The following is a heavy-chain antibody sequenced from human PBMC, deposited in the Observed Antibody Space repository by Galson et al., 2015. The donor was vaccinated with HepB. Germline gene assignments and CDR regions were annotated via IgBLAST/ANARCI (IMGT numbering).Heavy chain of an antibody. Sequence: SLRLSCAASGFTFSRYSMNWVRQAPGKGLEWVSYISSSSSTIYYADSVKGRFTISRDNAKNSLYLQMNSLRAEDTAVYYCARDILITFGSQLDYWGQGTLVTVSS. CDR3: ARDILITFGSQLDY. CDR2: ISSSSSTI. CDR1: GFTFSRYS. J-gene: IGHJ4*02. V-gene: IGHV3-48*01. D-gene: IGHD3-16*01.